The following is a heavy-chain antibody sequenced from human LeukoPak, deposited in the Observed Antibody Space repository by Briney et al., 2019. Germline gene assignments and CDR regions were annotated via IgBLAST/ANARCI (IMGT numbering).Heavy chain of an antibody. CDR1: GFTVSSNY. CDR2: IYSGGST. J-gene: IGHJ3*02. D-gene: IGHD2/OR15-2a*01. CDR3: ARHRNIRLDAFDS. V-gene: IGHV3-53*01. Sequence: GGSLRLSCAASGFTVSSNYMSWVRQAPGKGLEWVSVIYSGGSTYYADSVKGRFTISRDNSKNTLYLQMNSLRAEDTAVYYCARHRNIRLDAFDSWGQGTMVTVSS.